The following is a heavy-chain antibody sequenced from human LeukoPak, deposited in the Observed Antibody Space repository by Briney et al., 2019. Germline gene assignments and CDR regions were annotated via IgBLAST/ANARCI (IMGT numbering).Heavy chain of an antibody. CDR1: GYTFTDSY. J-gene: IGHJ4*02. D-gene: IGHD1-26*01. V-gene: IGHV1-69-2*01. CDR3: ALEPRQWAS. Sequence: ASVKVSCKVSGYTFTDSYMHWVQKAPGKGFEWMGLIDTADGETIYAEKFQGRVTITADTSTDTAYMELSSLTSEDTAVYYCALEPRQWASWGQGTLVTVSS. CDR2: IDTADGET.